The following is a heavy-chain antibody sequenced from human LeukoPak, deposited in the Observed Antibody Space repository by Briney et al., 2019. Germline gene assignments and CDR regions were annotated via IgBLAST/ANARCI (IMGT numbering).Heavy chain of an antibody. D-gene: IGHD3-22*01. CDR2: INWNGGST. CDR1: GFTFDDYG. V-gene: IGHV3-20*04. CDR3: ARDTYYYDSSGYYPFDY. Sequence: GGSLRLSCAASGFTFDDYGMSWVRQAPGKGLEWVPGINWNGGSTGYADSVKGRFTISRDNAKNSLYLQMNSLRAEDTALYYCARDTYYYDSSGYYPFDYWGQGTLVTVSS. J-gene: IGHJ4*02.